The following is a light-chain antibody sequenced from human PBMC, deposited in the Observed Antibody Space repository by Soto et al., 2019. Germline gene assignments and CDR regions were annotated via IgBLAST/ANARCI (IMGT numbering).Light chain of an antibody. V-gene: IGKV1-6*01. CDR3: LQDHSYPWT. CDR1: QGIRND. Sequence: AIQLTQSPSSLSASVGDRVSITCRASQGIRNDLGWYQHKPGKAPKLLIHGASSLQSGVPSRFSGRASGTEFTLTISSLQPEDLASYYCLQDHSYPWTVGQGTKVEI. CDR2: GAS. J-gene: IGKJ1*01.